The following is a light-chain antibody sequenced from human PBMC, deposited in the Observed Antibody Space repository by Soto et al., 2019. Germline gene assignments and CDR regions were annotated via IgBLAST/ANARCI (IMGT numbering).Light chain of an antibody. CDR1: LSVISSY. V-gene: IGKV3-20*01. J-gene: IGKJ2*01. CDR2: GAS. CDR3: QQYGTSLLYT. Sequence: EIVLTQSPGTLSLSPGERATLSCRASLSVISSYLAWYQQKPGQAPRLLIYGASSRATGIPDRFSGSGSGTHFTLTTSRLEPDDFAVCYCQQYGTSLLYTFGQGTKLAIK.